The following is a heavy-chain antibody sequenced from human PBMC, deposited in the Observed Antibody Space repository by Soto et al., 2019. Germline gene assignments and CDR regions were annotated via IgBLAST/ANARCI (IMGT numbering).Heavy chain of an antibody. CDR2: INDDGSST. CDR3: ARNKSGPADY. J-gene: IGHJ4*02. V-gene: IGHV3-74*01. D-gene: IGHD5-12*01. Sequence: GGSLRLSCAATGFTFSNYWMYWVRQAPGKGFVWVSHINDDGSSTNYADSVRGRFTVSRDNAKNTLYLQMNSLRAEDTAVYYCARNKSGPADYWGGGTMVKVSS. CDR1: GFTFSNYW.